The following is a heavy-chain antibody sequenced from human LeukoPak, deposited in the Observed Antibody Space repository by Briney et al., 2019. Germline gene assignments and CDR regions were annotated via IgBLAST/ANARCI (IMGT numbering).Heavy chain of an antibody. CDR3: ARATLRSLDH. D-gene: IGHD2-15*01. J-gene: IGHJ4*02. Sequence: GGSLRLSCAASGFIFSTYDMHWVRHAAGKGLEWVSSVGTVGDTYYSDSVKGRFSLSRDDAVNSFYLQMNNLRPEDTAVYYCARATLRSLDHWGQGALVTVSS. CDR1: GFIFSTYD. CDR2: VGTVGDT. V-gene: IGHV3-13*01.